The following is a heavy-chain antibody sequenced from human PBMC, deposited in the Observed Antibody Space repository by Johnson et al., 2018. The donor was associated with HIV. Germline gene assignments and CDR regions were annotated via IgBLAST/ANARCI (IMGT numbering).Heavy chain of an antibody. CDR1: GFTFDDSA. Sequence: VQLVESGGGLVQPGRSLRLSCAASGFTFDDSAMHWVRQAPGKGLEWVSGISWNTGNIGYADSVKGRFTISRANAKNTLYVQMNSLRAEDTAVYYCAKSTQANILRESGPYGAFDIWGQGTMVTVSS. CDR2: ISWNTGNI. D-gene: IGHD3-10*01. V-gene: IGHV3-9*01. CDR3: AKSTQANILRESGPYGAFDI. J-gene: IGHJ3*02.